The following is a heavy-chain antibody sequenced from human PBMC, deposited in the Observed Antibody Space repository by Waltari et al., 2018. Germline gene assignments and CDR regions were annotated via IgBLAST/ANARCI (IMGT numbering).Heavy chain of an antibody. J-gene: IGHJ5*02. CDR1: GFTFSSYW. V-gene: IGHV3-7*01. Sequence: EVQLVESGGGLVQPGGSLRLSCAASGFTFSSYWMSWVRQAPGKGLEWVANIKQDGSGKDYVDSVKGRFTISRENAKNSLYLQMNSLRAEDTAVYYCARDPTLWFGELYLNWFDPWGQGTLVTVSS. CDR2: IKQDGSGK. D-gene: IGHD3-10*01. CDR3: ARDPTLWFGELYLNWFDP.